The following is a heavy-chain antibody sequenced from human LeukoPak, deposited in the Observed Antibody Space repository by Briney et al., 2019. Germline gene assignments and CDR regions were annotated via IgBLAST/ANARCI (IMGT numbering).Heavy chain of an antibody. CDR1: GYTFTGYY. CDR3: ARMNFVSIPYGMDV. V-gene: IGHV1-2*02. J-gene: IGHJ6*02. Sequence: ASVKVSCKASGYTFTGYYMHWVRQAPGQGLEWMGWINPNSGGTNYAQKFQGRVTMTRDTSISTAYMELSSLRSEDTAVYYCARMNFVSIPYGMDVWGQGTTVTVSS. CDR2: INPNSGGT. D-gene: IGHD1-7*01.